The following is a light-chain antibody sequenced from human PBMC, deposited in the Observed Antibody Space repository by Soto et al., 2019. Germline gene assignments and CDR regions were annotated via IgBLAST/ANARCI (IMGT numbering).Light chain of an antibody. CDR2: GAS. Sequence: MSQSAAAISATPGDATPTSCRASQSVGSSLAWYQQKPGQPPRLLISGASTMATGIPARFSGSGSGTEFTLTISSLQSEDFAAYYCQQYNSYSAMFGQGTKVDI. J-gene: IGKJ1*01. CDR3: QQYNSYSAM. V-gene: IGKV3-15*01. CDR1: QSVGSS.